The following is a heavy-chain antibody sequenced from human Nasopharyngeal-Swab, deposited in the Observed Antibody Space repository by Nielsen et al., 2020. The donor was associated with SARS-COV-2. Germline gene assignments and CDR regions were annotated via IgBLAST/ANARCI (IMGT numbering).Heavy chain of an antibody. V-gene: IGHV3-30*04. CDR2: ISYDGRNK. CDR3: ARDLPGYSDGYDNFDY. J-gene: IGHJ4*02. D-gene: IGHD5-18*01. Sequence: GESLKISCAASGFTFSSYAMHWVRQAPGKGLEWVSVISYDGRNKHYADSVKGRCTISRDTSKNTLYLQMNSLRTEDTAVYYCARDLPGYSDGYDNFDYWGQGTLGTVSS. CDR1: GFTFSSYA.